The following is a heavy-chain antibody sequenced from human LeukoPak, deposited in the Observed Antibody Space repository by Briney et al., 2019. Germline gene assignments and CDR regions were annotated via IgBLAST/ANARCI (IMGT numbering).Heavy chain of an antibody. D-gene: IGHD3-22*01. CDR1: GGSISSSNW. CDR3: ARGDYYYDSSGYLSPSFDY. J-gene: IGHJ4*02. CDR2: IYHSGST. Sequence: SETLSLTCAVSGGSISSSNWWSWVRQHPGKGLEWIGEIYHSGSTNYNPSLKSRVTISVDKSKNQFSLKLSSVTAADTAVYYCARGDYYYDSSGYLSPSFDYWGQGTLVTVSS. V-gene: IGHV4-4*02.